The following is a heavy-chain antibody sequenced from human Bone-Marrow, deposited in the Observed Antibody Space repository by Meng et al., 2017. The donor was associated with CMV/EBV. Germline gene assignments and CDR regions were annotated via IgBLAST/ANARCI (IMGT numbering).Heavy chain of an antibody. CDR1: GFTFSSYS. CDR2: ISSSSSYI. CDR3: ARWVSYYYGMDV. V-gene: IGHV3-21*01. D-gene: IGHD3-22*01. J-gene: IGHJ6*02. Sequence: GESLNISCAAPGFTFSSYSMNWVRQAPGKGLEWVSSISSSSSYIYYADSVKDRFNISRDNAKNSLYLQMNSLRAEDTAVYYCARWVSYYYGMDVWGQGTTVTVSS.